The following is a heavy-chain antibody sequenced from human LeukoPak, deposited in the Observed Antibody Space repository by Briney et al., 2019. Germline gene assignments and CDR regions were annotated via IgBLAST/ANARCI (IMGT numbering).Heavy chain of an antibody. CDR1: GSTFTGYY. D-gene: IGHD3-16*01. J-gene: IGHJ4*02. CDR3: ARSDYSIGLDY. Sequence: ASVKVSCKASGSTFTGYYMHWVRQAPGQGLEWMGWITPNGGGTNYAQKFQGRVTMTRDTSISTASMELSSLRSDDTAVYYCARSDYSIGLDYWGQGTLVTVSS. V-gene: IGHV1-2*02. CDR2: ITPNGGGT.